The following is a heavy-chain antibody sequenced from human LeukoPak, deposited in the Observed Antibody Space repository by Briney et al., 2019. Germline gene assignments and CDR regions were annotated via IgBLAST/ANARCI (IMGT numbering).Heavy chain of an antibody. CDR1: GASVTTYY. J-gene: IGHJ4*02. D-gene: IGHD1-26*01. V-gene: IGHV4-59*02. CDR3: ARDIRTVGATLYFDY. CDR2: VHSSGST. Sequence: SETLSLTCTVSGASVTTYYWSWIRQSPGKELEWIANVHSSGSTFYNPSLKGRVTISIDTSKNQFSLKLTSVTTADTAVYYCARDIRTVGATLYFDYWGQGTLLTVSS.